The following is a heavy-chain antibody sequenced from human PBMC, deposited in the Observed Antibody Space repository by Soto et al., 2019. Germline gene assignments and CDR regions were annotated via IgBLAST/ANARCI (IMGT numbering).Heavy chain of an antibody. V-gene: IGHV1-18*01. CDR3: ARDQPFYRNSYYGIDV. CDR2: ISPYNDNT. CDR1: GYPFTSYG. Sequence: ASVKVSCKASGYPFTSYGIGWVRQAPGQGLEWMGWISPYNDNTYYAQKFQGRVTMTTDTSTNTVYMELRSLRSDDTAVYYCARDQPFYRNSYYGIDVWG. D-gene: IGHD3-16*02. J-gene: IGHJ6*02.